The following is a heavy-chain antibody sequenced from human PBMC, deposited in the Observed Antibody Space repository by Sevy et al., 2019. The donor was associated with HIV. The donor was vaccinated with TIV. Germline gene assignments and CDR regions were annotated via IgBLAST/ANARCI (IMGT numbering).Heavy chain of an antibody. CDR2: ISTINNYI. D-gene: IGHD6-25*01. J-gene: IGHJ6*02. CDR1: GFTFSSYS. V-gene: IGHV3-21*01. CDR3: ARMGGLTDNGMDA. Sequence: GGSLRLSCAASGFTFSSYSMNWVRQAPGKGLEWVSSISTINNYIYDADSMKGRFTISSDNAKNSRFLQMNSLRAEDTAVYYCARMGGLTDNGMDAWGQGTTVTVSS.